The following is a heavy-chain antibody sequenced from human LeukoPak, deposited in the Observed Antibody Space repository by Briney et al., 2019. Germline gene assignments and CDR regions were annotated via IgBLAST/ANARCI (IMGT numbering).Heavy chain of an antibody. J-gene: IGHJ6*02. CDR3: ARDSGHASGWYGMSGSYYYGMDV. Sequence: SETLSLTCAVSGGSISSYYWNWIRQPPGKGLEWIGYIYYSGSTNYNPSLKSRVTISVDMSKNQFSLQLSSVTAADTAVYYCARDSGHASGWYGMSGSYYYGMDVWGQGTTVTVSS. V-gene: IGHV4-59*01. CDR1: GGSISSYY. CDR2: IYYSGST. D-gene: IGHD6-19*01.